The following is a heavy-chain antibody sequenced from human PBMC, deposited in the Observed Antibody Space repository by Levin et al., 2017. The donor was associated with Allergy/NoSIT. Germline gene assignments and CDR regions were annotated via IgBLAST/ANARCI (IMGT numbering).Heavy chain of an antibody. Sequence: SCAGSGFTFSDHYMDWVRQAPGKGLEWVGRTRNKVNSYTTEYAASVKGRFTISRDDSSLYLQMNNLKAEDTAVYYFATASSSGGDCYNYYYYAMDVWGQGTTVTVSS. D-gene: IGHD2-21*01. CDR2: TRNKVNSYTT. V-gene: IGHV3-72*01. CDR3: ATASSSGGDCYNYYYYAMDV. J-gene: IGHJ6*02. CDR1: GFTFSDHY.